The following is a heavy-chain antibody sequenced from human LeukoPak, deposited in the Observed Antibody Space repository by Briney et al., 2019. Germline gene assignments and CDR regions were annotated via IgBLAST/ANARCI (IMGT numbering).Heavy chain of an antibody. Sequence: GGSLRLSCAASGFTFSSYGMHWVRQAPGKGLEWVAVISYDGSNKYYADSVKGRFTISRDNSKNTLYLQMNSLRAEDTAVYYCAKDENFYYSYMDVWGKGTTVTVSS. V-gene: IGHV3-30*18. CDR2: ISYDGSNK. J-gene: IGHJ6*03. CDR3: AKDENFYYSYMDV. CDR1: GFTFSSYG.